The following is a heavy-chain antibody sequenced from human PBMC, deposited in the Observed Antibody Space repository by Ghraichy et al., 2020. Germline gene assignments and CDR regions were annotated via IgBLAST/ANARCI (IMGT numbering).Heavy chain of an antibody. V-gene: IGHV4-38-2*02. J-gene: IGHJ3*02. CDR1: GYSISSGYY. Sequence: SETLSLTCTVSGYSISSGYYWGWIRQPPGKGLEWIGSIYHSGSTYYNPSLKSRVTISVDTSKNHFSLKLSSVTAADTAVYYCARDGIAAAGTFGGAFDIWRHGTMFTVSS. CDR2: IYHSGST. D-gene: IGHD6-13*01. CDR3: ARDGIAAAGTFGGAFDI.